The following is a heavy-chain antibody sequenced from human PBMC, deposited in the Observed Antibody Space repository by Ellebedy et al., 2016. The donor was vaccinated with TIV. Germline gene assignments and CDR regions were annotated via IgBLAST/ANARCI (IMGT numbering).Heavy chain of an antibody. J-gene: IGHJ4*02. Sequence: GGSLRLSCAASGFTFSDYAMSWVRQAPGKGLEWVSGITDRGGNTDYADSVKGRFTISRDNSKNTLSLQMNSLRAEDTALYYCAKDIDYYDSDGYYKYYFDSWGQGTLVTVSS. CDR1: GFTFSDYA. CDR2: ITDRGGNT. CDR3: AKDIDYYDSDGYYKYYFDS. D-gene: IGHD3-22*01. V-gene: IGHV3-23*01.